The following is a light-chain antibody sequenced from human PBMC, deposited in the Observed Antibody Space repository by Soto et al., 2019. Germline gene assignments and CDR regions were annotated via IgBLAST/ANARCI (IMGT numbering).Light chain of an antibody. Sequence: EIVMTQSPATLSVSPGERATLSCRASQSVSSNLAWYQQKPGQAPRLLIYGASTRATGIPARFSGSGSGTEFTLTISSLQSEDFALYYCQQYNNWPPTFGQGTKVELK. J-gene: IGKJ1*01. V-gene: IGKV3-15*01. CDR1: QSVSSN. CDR2: GAS. CDR3: QQYNNWPPT.